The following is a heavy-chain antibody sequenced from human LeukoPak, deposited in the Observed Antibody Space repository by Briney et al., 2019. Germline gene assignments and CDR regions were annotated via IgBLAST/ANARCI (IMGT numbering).Heavy chain of an antibody. CDR3: ARERGYNALFDY. D-gene: IGHD1-1*01. CDR1: GYTFTGYY. J-gene: IGHJ4*02. CDR2: INPNSGGT. Sequence: PSVKVSCEASGYTFTGYYMLWARQAPGQGLEWMGRINPNSGGTNYAQKFQGRVTMTRDTSISTAYMELSRLRSDDTAVYYCARERGYNALFDYWGEGTLVTVSS. V-gene: IGHV1-2*06.